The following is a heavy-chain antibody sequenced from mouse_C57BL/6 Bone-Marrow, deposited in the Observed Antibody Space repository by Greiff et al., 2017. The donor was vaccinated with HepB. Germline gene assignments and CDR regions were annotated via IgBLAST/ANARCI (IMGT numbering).Heavy chain of an antibody. D-gene: IGHD1-1*01. Sequence: VQLQQPGAALVRPGSSVKLSCKASGYTFTSYWMHWVKQRPIQGLEWIGNIDPSDRETHYNQKFKDKATLTVDKSSSTAYMQLSSLTSEDSAVYYCARSFYGYAMDYWGQGTSVTVSS. CDR1: GYTFTSYW. J-gene: IGHJ4*01. CDR2: IDPSDRET. CDR3: ARSFYGYAMDY. V-gene: IGHV1-52*01.